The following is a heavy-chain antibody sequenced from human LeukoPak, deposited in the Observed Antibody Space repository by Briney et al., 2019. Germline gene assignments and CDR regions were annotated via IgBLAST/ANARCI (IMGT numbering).Heavy chain of an antibody. J-gene: IGHJ4*02. V-gene: IGHV1-3*01. Sequence: GASVKVSCKASGYTFTSYAMHWVRQAPGQRLEWMGWINAGNGNTKYSQKFQGRVTITRDTSASTAYMELSSLRSEDTAVYYCARGPTYYYDSSGYSPRVLLGPFDYWGQGTLVTVSS. CDR2: INAGNGNT. D-gene: IGHD3-22*01. CDR3: ARGPTYYYDSSGYSPRVLLGPFDY. CDR1: GYTFTSYA.